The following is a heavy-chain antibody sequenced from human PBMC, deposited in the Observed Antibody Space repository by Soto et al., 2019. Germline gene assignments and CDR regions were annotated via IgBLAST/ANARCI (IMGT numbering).Heavy chain of an antibody. CDR2: ISAYNGNT. Sequence: QVQLVQSGAEVKKPGASVKVSCKASGYTFTSYGISWVRQAPGQGLEWMGWISAYNGNTNYAQKLQGRVTMTTDTSTSTADMELRSLRSDDTAVYYCARDLGWELPVPLYYFDYWGQGTLVTVSS. CDR1: GYTFTSYG. D-gene: IGHD1-26*01. J-gene: IGHJ4*02. V-gene: IGHV1-18*01. CDR3: ARDLGWELPVPLYYFDY.